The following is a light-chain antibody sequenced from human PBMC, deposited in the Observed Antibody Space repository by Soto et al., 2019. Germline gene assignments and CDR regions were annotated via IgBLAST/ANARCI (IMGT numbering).Light chain of an antibody. CDR3: QQYNNWPWT. V-gene: IGKV3-15*01. J-gene: IGKJ1*01. CDR2: GAS. Sequence: EIVMTQSPATLSVSPGGRATLSCRASQSISGALAWYQQKPGQAPRLLIYGASTRATSFPARFSGSGSGTDFTLIIISLQSEDFAVDYCQQYNNWPWTFGQGTKVDIK. CDR1: QSISGA.